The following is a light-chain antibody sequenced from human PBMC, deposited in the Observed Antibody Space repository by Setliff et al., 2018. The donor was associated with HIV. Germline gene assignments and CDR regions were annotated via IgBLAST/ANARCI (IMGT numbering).Light chain of an antibody. CDR1: NSDIGSYNL. Sequence: QSALTQPASVSESPGQSITISCTGTNSDIGSYNLVSWYQQYPGKAPKIMIYEVNKRPSGASNRFSGSKSGNTASLTISGLQVEDEADYYCSSYAGTKSPVFGTGTKVTV. CDR2: EVN. CDR3: SSYAGTKSPV. V-gene: IGLV2-23*02. J-gene: IGLJ1*01.